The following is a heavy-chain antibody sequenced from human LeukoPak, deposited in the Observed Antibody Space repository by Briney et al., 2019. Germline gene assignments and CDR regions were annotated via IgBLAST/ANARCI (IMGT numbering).Heavy chain of an antibody. Sequence: ASVKVSCKASGYTFTGYYMHWVRQAPGQGLEWMGWINPNSGGTNYAQKFQGRVTMTRDTSISTAYMELSRLRSDDTAVYYCVRFGSSSYDAFDIWGQGTMVTVSS. CDR1: GYTFTGYY. CDR3: VRFGSSSYDAFDI. V-gene: IGHV1-2*02. J-gene: IGHJ3*02. D-gene: IGHD6-13*01. CDR2: INPNSGGT.